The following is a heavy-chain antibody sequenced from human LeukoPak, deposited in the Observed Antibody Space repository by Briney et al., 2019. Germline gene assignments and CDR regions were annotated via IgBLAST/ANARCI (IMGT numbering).Heavy chain of an antibody. CDR2: ISGSGGST. CDR3: AKDLDFWSGFFDY. J-gene: IGHJ4*02. V-gene: IGHV3-23*01. CDR1: GFTFSSYA. Sequence: GGSLRLSCAASGFTFSSYAMSWVRQAPGKGLEWVSAISGSGGSTYYADSVKGPFTISRDNSKNTLYLQMNSLRAEDTAVYYCAKDLDFWSGFFDYWGQGTLVTVSS. D-gene: IGHD3-3*01.